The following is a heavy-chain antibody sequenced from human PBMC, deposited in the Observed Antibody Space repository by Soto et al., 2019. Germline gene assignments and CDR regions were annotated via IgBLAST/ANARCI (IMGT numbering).Heavy chain of an antibody. D-gene: IGHD1-1*01. CDR2: ISYSGRT. CDR3: ARRYGYSFDY. CDR1: GDSISSNNNY. J-gene: IGHJ4*02. V-gene: IGHV4-61*05. Sequence: SETLSLTCTVSGDSISSNNNYWSWIRQPPGEGLEWIGFISYSGRTNYNPSLKSRVAISVDTSKNQFSLKLRSVTAAATVVYYCARRYGYSFDYWGQGTLVTVSS.